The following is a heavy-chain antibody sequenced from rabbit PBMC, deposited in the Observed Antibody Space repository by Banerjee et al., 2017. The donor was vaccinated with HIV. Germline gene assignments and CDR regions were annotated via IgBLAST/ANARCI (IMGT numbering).Heavy chain of an antibody. CDR1: GFSFSSSYY. D-gene: IGHD6-1*01. CDR2: IDTGHNSRT. V-gene: IGHV1S40*01. CDR3: ARAPSQYGGAGYGDL. Sequence: QSLEESGGDLVKPGVSLTLTCKASGFSFSSSYYMYWVRQAPGKGLEWIACIDTGHNSRTWYASWAKGRFTISMTSSTTVTLQMTSLTAADTATYFCARAPSQYGGAGYGDLWGPGTLVTVS. J-gene: IGHJ4*01.